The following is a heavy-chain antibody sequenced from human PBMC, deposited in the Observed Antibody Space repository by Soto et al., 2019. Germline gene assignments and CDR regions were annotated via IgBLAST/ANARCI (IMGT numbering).Heavy chain of an antibody. J-gene: IGHJ6*03. Sequence: SETLSLTCTVSGGSISSYYWSWIRQPPGKGLEWIGYIYYSGSTNYNPSLKSRVTISVDTSKNQSSLKLSSVTTADTAVYYCARAVPLLRYFDWSPERGMDVWGKGTTVTVSS. CDR2: IYYSGST. V-gene: IGHV4-59*01. D-gene: IGHD3-9*01. CDR1: GGSISSYY. CDR3: ARAVPLLRYFDWSPERGMDV.